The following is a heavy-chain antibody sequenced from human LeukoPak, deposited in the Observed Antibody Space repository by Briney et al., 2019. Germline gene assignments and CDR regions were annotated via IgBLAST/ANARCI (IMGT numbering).Heavy chain of an antibody. Sequence: PGGSLRLSCAASGFTVSSNYMSWVRQAPGKGLEWVSVIYSSGSTYYADSVKGRFTISRDNSKNTLYLQMNSLRAEDTAVYYCVRGDYGDYTLFDYWGQGTLVTLST. CDR1: GFTVSSNY. D-gene: IGHD4-17*01. V-gene: IGHV3-53*01. CDR3: VRGDYGDYTLFDY. J-gene: IGHJ4*02. CDR2: IYSSGST.